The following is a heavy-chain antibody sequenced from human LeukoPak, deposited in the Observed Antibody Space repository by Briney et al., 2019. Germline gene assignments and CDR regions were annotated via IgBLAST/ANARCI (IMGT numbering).Heavy chain of an antibody. Sequence: PGGSLRLSCAASGFTFSSYVMHWVRQAPGKGLEWVAIISYDGSNEYYADSVKGRFTISRDNAKNSLYLQMNSLRAEDTALYYCAKDYYGSGGTIDYWGQGTLVTVSS. V-gene: IGHV3-30*04. CDR2: ISYDGSNE. CDR1: GFTFSSYV. J-gene: IGHJ4*02. CDR3: AKDYYGSGGTIDY. D-gene: IGHD3-10*01.